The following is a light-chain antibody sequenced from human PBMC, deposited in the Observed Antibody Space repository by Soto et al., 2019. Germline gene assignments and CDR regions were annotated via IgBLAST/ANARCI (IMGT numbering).Light chain of an antibody. CDR3: QQRSNLIT. Sequence: EIVLTQSAATLSLSPGERATLSCRASQSVSRYLAWYQQKPGQAPSLLIYDASNRATGIPARFSGSGSGTDFTLTISSLEPEDFAVYYCQQRSNLITFGQGTRLEIK. CDR1: QSVSRY. J-gene: IGKJ5*01. CDR2: DAS. V-gene: IGKV3-11*01.